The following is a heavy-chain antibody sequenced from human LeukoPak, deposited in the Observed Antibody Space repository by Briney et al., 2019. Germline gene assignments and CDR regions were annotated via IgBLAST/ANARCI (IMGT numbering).Heavy chain of an antibody. CDR1: GFTFSSYG. Sequence: PGGSLRLSCAASGFTFSSYGMHWVRQAPGKGLEWVAVIWYDGSNKYYADSVKGRFTISRDNSKNTLYLQMNSLRAEDTAVYYCARDLLAAAEVLDYYYGMDVWGQGTTVTVSS. CDR2: IWYDGSNK. CDR3: ARDLLAAAEVLDYYYGMDV. D-gene: IGHD6-13*01. V-gene: IGHV3-33*01. J-gene: IGHJ6*02.